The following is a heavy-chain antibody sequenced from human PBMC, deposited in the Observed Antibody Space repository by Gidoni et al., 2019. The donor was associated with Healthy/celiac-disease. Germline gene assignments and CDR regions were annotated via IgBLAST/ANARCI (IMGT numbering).Heavy chain of an antibody. CDR3: AKGLGSGGRSDGQPIWFGEEGYYYGMDV. D-gene: IGHD3-10*01. CDR2: ISYDGSNK. CDR1: GFTFSSQG. J-gene: IGHJ6*02. V-gene: IGHV3-30*18. Sequence: QVQMVESGGGVVQPGRYLRLSCAASGFTFSSQGMHWVRQAPGKGLEWVAVISYDGSNKYYADSVKGRFTISRDNSKNTLYLQMNSLRAEDTAVYYCAKGLGSGGRSDGQPIWFGEEGYYYGMDVWGQGTTVTVSS.